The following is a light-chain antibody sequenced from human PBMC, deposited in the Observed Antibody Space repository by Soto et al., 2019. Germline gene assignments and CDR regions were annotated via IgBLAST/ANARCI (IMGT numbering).Light chain of an antibody. J-gene: IGLJ1*01. V-gene: IGLV3-21*02. CDR2: DGS. Sequence: SYVLTQPPSVSVAPGQTARITCGGVDIESHSVHWYQQKTGQAPVLVVYDGSDRPSGIPERFSGSNSGNTATLTISRVEAGDEADYYCQVWDSSSDHYVFGTGTKLTVL. CDR1: DIESHS. CDR3: QVWDSSSDHYV.